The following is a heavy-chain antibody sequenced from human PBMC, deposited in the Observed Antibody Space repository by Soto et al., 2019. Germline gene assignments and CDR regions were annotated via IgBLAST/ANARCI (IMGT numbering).Heavy chain of an antibody. D-gene: IGHD1-1*01. CDR1: GFTFSSYG. Sequence: QVQLVEYGGGVVQPGRSLRLSCAASGFTFSSYGMHWVRQAPGKGLEWVAVISYDGSNKYYADSVKGRFTISRDNSKNTLYLQMNSLRAEDTAVYYCAKKALLDYYYYYYMDVWGKGTTVTVSS. V-gene: IGHV3-30*18. CDR2: ISYDGSNK. J-gene: IGHJ6*03. CDR3: AKKALLDYYYYYYMDV.